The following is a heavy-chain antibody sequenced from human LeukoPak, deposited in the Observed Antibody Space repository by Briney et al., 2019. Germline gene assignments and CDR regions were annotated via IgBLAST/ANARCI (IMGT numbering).Heavy chain of an antibody. CDR3: AKERVDWRYFDY. V-gene: IGHV3-66*01. CDR2: IYSGGST. J-gene: IGHJ4*02. CDR1: GFTVSNNY. Sequence: GGSLRLSCAASGFTVSNNYMSWVRQAPGKGPEWVSLIYSGGSTYYADSVKGRFTISRDNSKNTLYLQMNSLRAEDTAVYYCAKERVDWRYFDYWGQGTLVTVSS. D-gene: IGHD3-9*01.